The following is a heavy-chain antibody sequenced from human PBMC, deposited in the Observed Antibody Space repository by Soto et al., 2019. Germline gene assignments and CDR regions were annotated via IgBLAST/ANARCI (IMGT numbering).Heavy chain of an antibody. D-gene: IGHD3-22*01. V-gene: IGHV4-34*01. CDR3: STRAYDTNGYYRFDP. CDR1: GGSFSGHS. J-gene: IGHJ5*01. CDR2: INHSGRV. Sequence: SETLSLTCAVYGGSFSGHSWTWIRQSPGKGLEWIGDINHSGRVNYSPSLKSRVTISLDTSKNQFSLTLSAVTAADTAMYYCSTRAYDTNGYYRFDPWGQGTLVTVSA.